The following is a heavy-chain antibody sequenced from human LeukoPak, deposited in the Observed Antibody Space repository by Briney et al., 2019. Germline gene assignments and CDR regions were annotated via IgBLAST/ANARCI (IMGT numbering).Heavy chain of an antibody. V-gene: IGHV4-61*02. CDR1: GGSMSSGGHY. D-gene: IGHD3-10*01. J-gene: IGHJ4*02. Sequence: SQTLSLTCTVCGGSMSSGGHYWSWIRQPAGKGLEYLVRISSTGSTNYNPSLRSRVTISADTAKNDFSLKLTSLTAADTAVYYCARDQTYSGSGIYTYFDYWGPGILVTVSS. CDR2: ISSTGST. CDR3: ARDQTYSGSGIYTYFDY.